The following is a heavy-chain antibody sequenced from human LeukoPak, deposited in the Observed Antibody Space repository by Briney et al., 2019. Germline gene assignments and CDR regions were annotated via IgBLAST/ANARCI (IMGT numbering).Heavy chain of an antibody. CDR3: ALFGDIAAAGRLFDY. D-gene: IGHD6-13*01. CDR2: MNPNSGNT. CDR1: GYTFTSYD. Sequence: ASVKVSCKASGYTFTSYDINWVRQATGQGLEWMGWMNPNSGNTGYAQKFQGRVTMTRNTSISTAYMELSSLRSEDTAVYYCALFGDIAAAGRLFDYWGQGTLVTVSS. V-gene: IGHV1-8*01. J-gene: IGHJ4*02.